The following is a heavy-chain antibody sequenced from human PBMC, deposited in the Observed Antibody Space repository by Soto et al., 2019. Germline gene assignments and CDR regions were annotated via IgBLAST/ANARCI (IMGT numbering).Heavy chain of an antibody. V-gene: IGHV3-21*01. CDR1: GFTFSSYS. CDR3: ARGRKYSSSWYYFDY. CDR2: ISSSSSYI. J-gene: IGHJ4*02. Sequence: EVQLVQSGGGLVKPGGSLRLSCAASGFTFSSYSMNWVRQAPGKGLEWVSSISSSSSYIYYANSVKGRFTISRDNAKNSLYRHMNRLRAEDTAGYYCARGRKYSSSWYYFDYWGQGPLVTVSS. D-gene: IGHD6-13*01.